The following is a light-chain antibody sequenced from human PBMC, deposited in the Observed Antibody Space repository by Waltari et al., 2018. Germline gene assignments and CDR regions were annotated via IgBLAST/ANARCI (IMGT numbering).Light chain of an antibody. CDR2: EVN. CDR3: SSYTRSSTLV. J-gene: IGLJ2*01. V-gene: IGLV2-14*01. Sequence: QSALTQPASVSGSPGQSITISCTGTSSAIGGYNYASWYQQHPGKAPKLMIYEVNNRPSGVSNRFSGSKSGNTASLTISGLQAEDEADYYCSSYTRSSTLVVGGGAKLTVL. CDR1: SSAIGGYNY.